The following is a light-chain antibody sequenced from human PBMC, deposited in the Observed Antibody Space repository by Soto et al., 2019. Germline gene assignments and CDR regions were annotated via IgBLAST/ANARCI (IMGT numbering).Light chain of an antibody. CDR3: QQANSFPLT. Sequence: IQMPQSPYSLSASVGDRVTITCRASQSVSGWLAWYQQKPGKAPKLLIYDASRLHSGVPSRFSGSGSGTDFTLTISSLQPEDFATYYCQQANSFPLTSGGGTKVDI. V-gene: IGKV1-12*01. CDR1: QSVSGW. CDR2: DAS. J-gene: IGKJ4*01.